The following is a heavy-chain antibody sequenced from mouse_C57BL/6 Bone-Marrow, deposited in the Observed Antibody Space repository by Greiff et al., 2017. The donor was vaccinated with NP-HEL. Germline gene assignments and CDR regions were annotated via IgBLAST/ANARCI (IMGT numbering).Heavy chain of an antibody. CDR1: GFSLSTSGMG. Sequence: QVTLKVSGPGILQSSQTLSLTCSSSGFSLSTSGMGVSWIRQPSGLGLEWLAHIYWDDDKRYNPFLKGRLTISKDTSRNQVFLKITRVDTADTATCYCARRRGRDWYFDVWGTGTTVTVSS. CDR2: IYWDDDK. J-gene: IGHJ1*03. D-gene: IGHD3-3*01. V-gene: IGHV8-12*01. CDR3: ARRRGRDWYFDV.